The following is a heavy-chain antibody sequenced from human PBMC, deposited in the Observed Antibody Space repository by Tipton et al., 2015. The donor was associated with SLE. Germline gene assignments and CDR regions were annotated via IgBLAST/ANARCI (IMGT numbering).Heavy chain of an antibody. V-gene: IGHV4-59*01. CDR3: ARDSSGGYNWFDP. J-gene: IGHJ5*02. CDR2: VYDSGTT. CDR1: GSSITAYY. Sequence: TLSLTCTVSGSSITAYYWTWIRQPPGKGLEWIGYVYDSGTTNYNPSLKSRVTISVDTSKNQFSLKFSSVTAADTAVYYCARDSSGGYNWFDPWGQGTLVTVSS. D-gene: IGHD3-22*01.